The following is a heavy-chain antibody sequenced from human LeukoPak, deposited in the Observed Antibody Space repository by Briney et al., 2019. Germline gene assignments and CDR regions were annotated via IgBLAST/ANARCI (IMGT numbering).Heavy chain of an antibody. CDR2: IRYDGSNK. Sequence: GGSLRLSCAASGFTFSSYGMHWVRQAPGKGLEWVAFIRYDGSNKCYADSVKGRFTISRDNSKNTLYLQMNSLRAEDTAVYYCAKDSEAFEWELLVGYFQHWGQGTLVTVSS. CDR1: GFTFSSYG. D-gene: IGHD1-26*01. V-gene: IGHV3-30*02. J-gene: IGHJ1*01. CDR3: AKDSEAFEWELLVGYFQH.